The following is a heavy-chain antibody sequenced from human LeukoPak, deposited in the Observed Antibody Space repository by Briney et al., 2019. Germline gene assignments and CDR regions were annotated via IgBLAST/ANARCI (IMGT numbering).Heavy chain of an antibody. CDR2: ISSNGGST. D-gene: IGHD6-6*01. CDR1: GFTFSSYA. CDR3: VKESSYALPDY. J-gene: IGHJ4*02. V-gene: IGHV3-64D*06. Sequence: GGSLRLSCSASGFTFSSYAMHWVRQAPGKGLEYVSAISSNGGSTYYADSVKGRFTTSRDNSKNTLYLQMSSLRAEDTAVYYCVKESSYALPDYWGQGTLVTVSS.